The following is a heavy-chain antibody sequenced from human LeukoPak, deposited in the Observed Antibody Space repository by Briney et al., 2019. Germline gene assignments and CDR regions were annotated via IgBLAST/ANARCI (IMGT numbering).Heavy chain of an antibody. CDR1: GGSISSGDYY. D-gene: IGHD3-10*01. CDR3: AREGYYYGSGSYSAFDI. J-gene: IGHJ3*02. CDR2: IYYSGST. V-gene: IGHV4-30-4*01. Sequence: SETLSLTCTVSGGSISSGDYYWSWIRQPPGKGLEWIGYIYYSGSTYYNPSLKSRVTISVDTSKNQFSLKLSSVTAADTAVYYCAREGYYYGSGSYSAFDIWGQGTMVTVSP.